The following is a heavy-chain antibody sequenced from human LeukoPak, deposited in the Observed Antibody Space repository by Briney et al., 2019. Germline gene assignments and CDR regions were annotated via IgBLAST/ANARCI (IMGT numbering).Heavy chain of an antibody. CDR3: ARDDCGDTCYPGGY. D-gene: IGHD2-21*01. CDR1: GYTFTKYV. V-gene: IGHV1-3*01. CDR2: INAGNGDT. J-gene: IGHJ4*02. Sequence: ASVKVSCKASGYTFTKYVVHWIRQAPGQRPDWIGWINAGNGDTKYSQNFQDRVTITRDTSANTAYMELSSLTSEDTALYYCARDDCGDTCYPGGYWGQGTLVTVSS.